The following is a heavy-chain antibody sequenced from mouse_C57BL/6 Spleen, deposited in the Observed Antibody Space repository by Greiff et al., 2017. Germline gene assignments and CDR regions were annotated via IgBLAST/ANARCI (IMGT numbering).Heavy chain of an antibody. CDR1: GYTFTDYY. J-gene: IGHJ2*01. V-gene: IGHV1-75*01. CDR3: ARQLRLRDYFDY. D-gene: IGHD3-2*02. CDR2: IFPGSGST. Sequence: VQGVESGPELVKPGASVKISCKASGYTFTDYYINWVKQRPGQGLEWIGWIFPGSGSTYYNEKFKGKATLTVDKSSSTAYMLLSSLTSEDSAVYFCARQLRLRDYFDYWGQGTTLTVSS.